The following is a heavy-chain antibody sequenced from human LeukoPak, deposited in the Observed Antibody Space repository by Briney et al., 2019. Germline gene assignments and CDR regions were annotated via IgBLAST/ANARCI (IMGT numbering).Heavy chain of an antibody. CDR3: ARGRAAADYYYYHGMDV. CDR2: IYYSGST. J-gene: IGHJ6*02. V-gene: IGHV4-39*01. Sequence: SETLSLTCTVSGGSISSSSYYWGWIRQPPGKGLEWIGSIYYSGSTYYNPSLKSRVTISVDTSKNQFSLKLSSVTAADTAVYYCARGRAAADYYYYHGMDVWGQGTTVTVSS. CDR1: GGSISSSSYY. D-gene: IGHD6-13*01.